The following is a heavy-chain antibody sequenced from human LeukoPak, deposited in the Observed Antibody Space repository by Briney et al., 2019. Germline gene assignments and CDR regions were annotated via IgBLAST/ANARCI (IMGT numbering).Heavy chain of an antibody. D-gene: IGHD1-26*01. V-gene: IGHV1-69*01. J-gene: IGHJ5*02. CDR3: ARVVGWELRGWFDP. CDR2: IIPIFGTA. CDR1: GGTFSSYA. Sequence: ASVKVSCKASGGTFSSYAISWVRQAPGQGLEWMGGIIPIFGTANYAQKFQGRVTITAGESTSTAYMELSSLRSEDTAVYYCARVVGWELRGWFDPWGQGTLVTVSS.